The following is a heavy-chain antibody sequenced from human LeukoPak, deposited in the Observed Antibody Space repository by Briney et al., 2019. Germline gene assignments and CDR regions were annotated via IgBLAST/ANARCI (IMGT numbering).Heavy chain of an antibody. Sequence: GGSLRLSCAASGFTFSSYGMHWVRQAPGKGLEWVVLISFDGGKENYEDSVKGRFTISRDNSQNTMYLQMSSLRAEDTALYYCAKDRGTSSAAYGMDVWGQGTTVTVSS. CDR3: AKDRGTSSAAYGMDV. CDR1: GFTFSSYG. CDR2: ISFDGGKE. V-gene: IGHV3-30*18. D-gene: IGHD6-13*01. J-gene: IGHJ6*02.